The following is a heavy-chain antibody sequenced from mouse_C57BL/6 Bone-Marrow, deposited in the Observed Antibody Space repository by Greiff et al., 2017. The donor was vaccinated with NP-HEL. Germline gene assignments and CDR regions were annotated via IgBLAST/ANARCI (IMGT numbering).Heavy chain of an antibody. CDR2: IRSKSNNYAN. V-gene: IGHV10-1*01. J-gene: IGHJ3*01. CDR1: GFSFNTYA. Sequence: EVMLVESGGGLVQPKGSLKLSCAASGFSFNTYAMNWVRQAPGKGLEWVARIRSKSNNYANYYADSVKDRFTISRDDSESMLYLQMNNLKTEDTAMYYCVRHGGFAYWGQGTLVTVSA. CDR3: VRHGGFAY.